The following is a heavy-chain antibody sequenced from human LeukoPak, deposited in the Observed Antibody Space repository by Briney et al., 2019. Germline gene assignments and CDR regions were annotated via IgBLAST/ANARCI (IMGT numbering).Heavy chain of an antibody. V-gene: IGHV3-23*01. CDR2: IGGSGGST. Sequence: GGSLRLSCAASVFTSSSYAMCWVRSAPGKGLEWGSAIGGSGGSTYSAASVKGRFTISRDNSKPTLYLQMNCLRAEGTAVYYCAEAIELHDDVLDYWGQGTLVTVSS. D-gene: IGHD1-1*01. CDR3: AEAIELHDDVLDY. J-gene: IGHJ4*02. CDR1: VFTSSSYA.